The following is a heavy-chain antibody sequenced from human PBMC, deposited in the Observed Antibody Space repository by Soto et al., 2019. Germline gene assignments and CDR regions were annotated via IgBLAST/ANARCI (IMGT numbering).Heavy chain of an antibody. V-gene: IGHV4-31*03. CDR1: GGSISSGGYY. Sequence: QVQLQESGPGLVKPSQTLALTCTVSGGSISSGGYYWNWIRQHPGKGLEWIGYIYYIGRTYYNPSLKSRVTISLDTSKNQFSLKRSSVTAADTAVYYCARSVFPWCQGTLVTVSS. CDR3: ARSVFP. CDR2: IYYIGRT. J-gene: IGHJ5*02.